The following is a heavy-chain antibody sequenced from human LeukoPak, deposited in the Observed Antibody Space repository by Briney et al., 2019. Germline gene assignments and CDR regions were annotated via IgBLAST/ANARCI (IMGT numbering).Heavy chain of an antibody. CDR3: AKAPWHSSGGYEY. J-gene: IGHJ4*02. D-gene: IGHD6-19*01. CDR2: ISGGGGTT. Sequence: GGSLRLSCSASGFTFSSYAMSWVRQAPGKGLEWVSCISGGGGTTYYADSVKGRFTISRDNSKNTLYLQMNSLRAEDTAVYYCAKAPWHSSGGYEYWGQGTLVTVSS. CDR1: GFTFSSYA. V-gene: IGHV3-23*01.